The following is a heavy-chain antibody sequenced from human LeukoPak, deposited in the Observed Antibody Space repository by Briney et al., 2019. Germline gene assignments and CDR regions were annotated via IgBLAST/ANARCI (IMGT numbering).Heavy chain of an antibody. Sequence: GGSLRLPCAASGFTFSSYAMSWVRQAPGKGLEWVSAISGSGGSTYYADSVKGRFTISRDNSKNTLYLQMNSLRAEDTAVYYCAKEPYYYDSSGYCDYWGQGTLVTVSS. V-gene: IGHV3-23*01. CDR2: ISGSGGST. CDR1: GFTFSSYA. CDR3: AKEPYYYDSSGYCDY. D-gene: IGHD3-22*01. J-gene: IGHJ4*02.